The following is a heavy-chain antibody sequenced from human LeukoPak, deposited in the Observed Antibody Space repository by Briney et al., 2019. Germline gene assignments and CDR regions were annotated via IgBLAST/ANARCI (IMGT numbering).Heavy chain of an antibody. CDR3: AKDPYSGSYFDY. CDR1: GFTFSSYG. CDR2: ISGSGGST. D-gene: IGHD1-26*01. V-gene: IGHV3-23*01. Sequence: PGGPLRLSCAASGFTFSSYGMSWVRQAPGKGLEWVSAISGSGGSTYYADSVKGRFTISRDNSKNTLYLQMNSLRAEDTAVYYCAKDPYSGSYFDYWGQGTLVTVSS. J-gene: IGHJ4*02.